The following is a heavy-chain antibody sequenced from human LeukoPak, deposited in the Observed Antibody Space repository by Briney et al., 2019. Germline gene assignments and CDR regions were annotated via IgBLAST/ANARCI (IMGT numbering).Heavy chain of an antibody. CDR1: GGSISCGGYC. V-gene: IGHV4-39*07. J-gene: IGHJ4*02. Sequence: PSQTLSLTCTVSGGSISCGGYCWSWIRQPPGKGLLWLGSIYYSGSTYYNPSLKSRVTISVDTSKIQFSLKLSSVTAADTAVYYCARGGSSSWYLGYWGQGTLVTVSS. CDR3: ARGGSSSWYLGY. CDR2: IYYSGST. D-gene: IGHD6-13*01.